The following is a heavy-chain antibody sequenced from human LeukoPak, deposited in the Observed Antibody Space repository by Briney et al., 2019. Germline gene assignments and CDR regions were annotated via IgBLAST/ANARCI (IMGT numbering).Heavy chain of an antibody. CDR1: GYIFTSYW. D-gene: IGHD5-12*01. V-gene: IGHV5-51*01. CDR3: ARLPGSGHATNFDY. CDR2: IFPGDSDT. J-gene: IGHJ4*02. Sequence: HGESLKISCKVSGYIFTSYWIAWVRQMPGKGLEWMGIIFPGDSDTRYSPSFQGQVTISADKSISTAYLQWSSLKVSDTATYYCARLPGSGHATNFDYWGQGTLVTVSS.